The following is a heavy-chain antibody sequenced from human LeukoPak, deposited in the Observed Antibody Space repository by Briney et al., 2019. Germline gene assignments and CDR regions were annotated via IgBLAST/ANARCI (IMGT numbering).Heavy chain of an antibody. J-gene: IGHJ4*02. Sequence: GGSLRLSCTASGFTFCSYSMNWVRQAPGKGLEWVSSISSSSSYIYYADSVKGRFTISRDNAKNSLYLQMNCLRAEDTAVYYCAREEDGSECDYWGQGTLVTVSS. CDR2: ISSSSSYI. CDR1: GFTFCSYS. V-gene: IGHV3-21*01. CDR3: AREEDGSECDY. D-gene: IGHD3-10*01.